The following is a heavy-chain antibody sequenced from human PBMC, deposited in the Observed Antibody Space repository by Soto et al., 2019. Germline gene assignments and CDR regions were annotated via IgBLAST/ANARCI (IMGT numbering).Heavy chain of an antibody. V-gene: IGHV4-34*01. J-gene: IGHJ6*02. CDR2: INHSGIT. Sequence: SATLSVTSGVYCGSFIGYDWSWIRQPPGKGLDWIGEINHSGITNYNPSLKSRITISVDTSKNQFSLKLSSVTAADTPVYYCARGRTLYYDFWSGYQRGYYGMDVWGQGTTVTVSS. CDR1: CGSFIGYD. D-gene: IGHD3-3*01. CDR3: ARGRTLYYDFWSGYQRGYYGMDV.